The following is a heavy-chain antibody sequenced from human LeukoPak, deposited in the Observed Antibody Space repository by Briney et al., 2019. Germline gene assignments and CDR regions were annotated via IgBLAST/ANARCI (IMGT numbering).Heavy chain of an antibody. Sequence: ASVKVSCKASGYTFSFFGISWVRQAPGQGLEWMGWISAYNGNTNYPQKVQGRVTMTTDTSTSTAYMELRSLRYDDTAVYYCARVCRDTSGGYYFDHWGQGTLITVSS. J-gene: IGHJ4*02. CDR3: ARVCRDTSGGYYFDH. CDR1: GYTFSFFG. V-gene: IGHV1-18*01. D-gene: IGHD3-22*01. CDR2: ISAYNGNT.